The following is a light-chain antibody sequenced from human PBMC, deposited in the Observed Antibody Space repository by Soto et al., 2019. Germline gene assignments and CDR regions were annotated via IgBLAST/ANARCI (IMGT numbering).Light chain of an antibody. Sequence: QSALTQPASVSGSPGQSITISCTGTSSDVDFYNFVSWYQQHPGKAPKLIMYEVSNRSSGVSSRFSGSKSGNTASLTISRLRGEVEADYSCSSSTLCSYVFGTGTKLTVL. CDR3: SSSTLCSYV. V-gene: IGLV2-14*01. CDR1: SSDVDFYNF. CDR2: EVS. J-gene: IGLJ1*01.